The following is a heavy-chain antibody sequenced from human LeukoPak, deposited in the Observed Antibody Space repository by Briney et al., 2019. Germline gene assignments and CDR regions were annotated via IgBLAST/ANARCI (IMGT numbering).Heavy chain of an antibody. CDR2: IYHSGST. V-gene: IGHV4-38-2*01. J-gene: IGHJ2*01. CDR1: GYSISSGYY. CDR3: ARLVGQLSL. D-gene: IGHD3-10*01. Sequence: PSETLSLTCAVSGYSISSGYYWGWIRQPPGKGLEWIGSIYHSGSTYYNPSLKSRVTISVDTSKNQFSLKLSSVTAADTAGYYWARLVGQLSLWGRGTLVTVSS.